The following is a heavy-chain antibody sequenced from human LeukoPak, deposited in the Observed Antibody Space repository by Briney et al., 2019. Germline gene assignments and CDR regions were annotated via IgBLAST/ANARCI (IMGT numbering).Heavy chain of an antibody. CDR2: IIPIFGTA. V-gene: IGHV1-69*05. J-gene: IGHJ4*02. CDR1: GYTFTGYY. CDR3: VRDPHYGGNSPYFFDY. D-gene: IGHD4-23*01. Sequence: ASVKVSCKASGYTFTGYYMHWVRQAPGQGLEWMGRIIPIFGTANYAQKFQGRVTITTDESTSTAYMELSSLRSEDTAVYYCVRDPHYGGNSPYFFDYWGQGTLVTVSS.